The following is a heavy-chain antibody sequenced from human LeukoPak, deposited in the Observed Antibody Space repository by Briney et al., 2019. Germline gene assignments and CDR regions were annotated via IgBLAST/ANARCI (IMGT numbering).Heavy chain of an antibody. J-gene: IGHJ4*02. V-gene: IGHV4-34*01. D-gene: IGHD1-1*01. Sequence: SETLSLTCAVYGGSLSGYYWSWIRQPPGKGLEWIGEINHSGSTNYNPSLKSRVTISVDTSKNQFSLKLSSVTAADTAVYYCARYERYFDYWGQGTLVTVSS. CDR1: GGSLSGYY. CDR2: INHSGST. CDR3: ARYERYFDY.